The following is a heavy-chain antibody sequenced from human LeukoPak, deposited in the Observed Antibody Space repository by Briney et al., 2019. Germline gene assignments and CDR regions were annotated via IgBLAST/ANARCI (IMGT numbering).Heavy chain of an antibody. D-gene: IGHD2-15*01. J-gene: IGHJ4*02. V-gene: IGHV5-51*01. CDR2: IYPGDSDT. CDR3: ARHNDCRLDY. Sequence: GESLKISCKGSGYTFSSYWIGWVRQMPGKGLEWMGIIYPGDSDTRYSPSLQGQVTISVDTSIGTAYLQWSSLKASDTAIYYCARHNDCRLDYWGQGTLVTVSS. CDR1: GYTFSSYW.